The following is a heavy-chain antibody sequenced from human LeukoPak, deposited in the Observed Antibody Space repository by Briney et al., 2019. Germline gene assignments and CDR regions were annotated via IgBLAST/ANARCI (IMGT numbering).Heavy chain of an antibody. CDR3: AREGGDAFDV. V-gene: IGHV6-1*01. CDR1: GDSVSSDSTA. J-gene: IGHJ3*01. CDR2: TYFRSKWYN. D-gene: IGHD1-26*01. Sequence: QTLSLTCALSGDSVSSDSTAWNWIRQSPSRGLEWLGRTYFRSKWYNDYAVSVKSRITINPDTSKNQLSLQLNSVTPEDTAVYYCAREGGDAFDVWGQGTMVTVSS.